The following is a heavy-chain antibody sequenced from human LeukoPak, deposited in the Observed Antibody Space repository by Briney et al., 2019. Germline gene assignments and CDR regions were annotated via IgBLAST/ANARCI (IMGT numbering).Heavy chain of an antibody. V-gene: IGHV4-30-4*08. D-gene: IGHD6-13*01. CDR2: IYYSGIT. CDR3: DREGSSWYFGGFDY. CDR1: GGSISSGDYY. Sequence: PSETLSLXCTVSGGSISSGDYYWVWIRQPPGKGLEWIGYIYYSGITYYNPSLKSRVTISVDTSKNQFSLKLSSVTAADTAVYYCDREGSSWYFGGFDYWGQGTLVTVSS. J-gene: IGHJ4*02.